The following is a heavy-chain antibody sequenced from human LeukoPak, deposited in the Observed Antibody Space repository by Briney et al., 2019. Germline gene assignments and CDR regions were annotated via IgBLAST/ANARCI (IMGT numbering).Heavy chain of an antibody. CDR2: ISAYNGNT. Sequence: ASVKVSCKASGYTFTSYGISWVRQAPGQGLEWMGWISAYNGNTNYAQKLQGRVTMTTDTSTSTAYMELRSLRSEDTAVYYCARDIDYGDYPDAFDIWGQGTMVTVSS. V-gene: IGHV1-18*01. D-gene: IGHD4-17*01. CDR1: GYTFTSYG. CDR3: ARDIDYGDYPDAFDI. J-gene: IGHJ3*02.